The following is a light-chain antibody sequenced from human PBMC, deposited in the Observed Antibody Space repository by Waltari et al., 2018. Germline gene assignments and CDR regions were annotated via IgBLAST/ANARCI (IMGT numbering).Light chain of an antibody. J-gene: IGKJ3*01. CDR2: SIY. Sequence: DIQMTQSPSSLSAAVGDRVTITCRASQNIVSYFHWYQQTPGKVPKLLIYSIYSLQRGVPSRFSGNGSGTEFTLTINKLQPEDFTTYYCQQTFTAPLTFGPGTRVDV. V-gene: IGKV1-39*01. CDR3: QQTFTAPLT. CDR1: QNIVSY.